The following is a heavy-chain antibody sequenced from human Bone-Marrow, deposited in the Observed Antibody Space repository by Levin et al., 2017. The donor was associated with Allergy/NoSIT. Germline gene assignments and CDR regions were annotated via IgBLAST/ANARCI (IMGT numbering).Heavy chain of an antibody. CDR3: ARGSFSSPRNWFDP. Sequence: PGESLKISCKASGYTFTSHDINWVRQATGQGLEWLGWMNPNSGNTGYAQKFQGRVTMTRDTSINTAYMELISLRSEDTAVYYCARGSFSSPRNWFDPWGQGTLVTVSA. CDR2: MNPNSGNT. CDR1: GYTFTSHD. D-gene: IGHD6-6*01. J-gene: IGHJ5*02. V-gene: IGHV1-8*01.